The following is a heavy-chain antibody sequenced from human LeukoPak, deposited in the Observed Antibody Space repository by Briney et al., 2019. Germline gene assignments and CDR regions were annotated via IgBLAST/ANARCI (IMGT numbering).Heavy chain of an antibody. CDR2: INSTSSYI. CDR3: ARGQSPSYYDMDV. CDR1: GFTVSSSS. Sequence: GGSLRLSCAASGFTVSSSSMNWVRQAPGKGLEWVSSINSTSSYIYYADSVKGRFTISRDNSKNTLYLQMNSLRAEDTAVYRCARGQSPSYYDMDVWGQGTTVTVSS. V-gene: IGHV3-21*01. D-gene: IGHD6-19*01. J-gene: IGHJ6*02.